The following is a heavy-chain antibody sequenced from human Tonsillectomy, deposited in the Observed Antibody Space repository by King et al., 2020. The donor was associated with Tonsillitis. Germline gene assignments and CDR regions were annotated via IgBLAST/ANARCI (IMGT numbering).Heavy chain of an antibody. CDR3: AEVLGYCSSSSCYYWFDT. V-gene: IGHV1-18*01. D-gene: IGHD2-2*01. CDR1: DYTFSSLG. Sequence: VQLVESGAEVKKPGASVKVACKGSDYTFSSLGITWVRQAPGQGLEWLGWISIYNGNTTYVQKFQGRVTMTTDTPTSTAYRELRSLRSDDTAGYYCAEVLGYCSSSSCYYWFDTWGQGTLVTVSS. CDR2: ISIYNGNT. J-gene: IGHJ5*02.